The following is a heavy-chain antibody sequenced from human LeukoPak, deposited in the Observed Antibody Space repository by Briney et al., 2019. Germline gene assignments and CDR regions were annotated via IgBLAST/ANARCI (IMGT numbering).Heavy chain of an antibody. CDR3: ASQGEDCSSTSCYWSYWYFDL. V-gene: IGHV4-39*01. J-gene: IGHJ2*01. D-gene: IGHD2-2*01. CDR1: GGSISSSSYY. CDR2: IYYSGST. Sequence: SETLSLTCTVSGGSISSSSYYWGWIRQPPGKGLEWIGSIYYSGSTYYNPSLKSRVTISVDTSKNQFSLKLSSVTAADTAVYYCASQGEDCSSTSCYWSYWYFDLWGRGTLVTVSS.